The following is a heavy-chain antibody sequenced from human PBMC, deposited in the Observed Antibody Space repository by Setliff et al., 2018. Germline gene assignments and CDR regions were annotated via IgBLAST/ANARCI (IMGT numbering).Heavy chain of an antibody. CDR2: INPSGGST. J-gene: IGHJ4*02. D-gene: IGHD1-26*01. V-gene: IGHV1-46*01. CDR3: ARSLVGATYSVYSDY. CDR1: GYTFTSYY. Sequence: GASVKVSCKASGYTFTSYYMHWVRQAPGQGLEWMGIINPSGGSTSYAQKFQGRVTMTRDTSTSTVYMELSSLRSEDTAVYYCARSLVGATYSVYSDYWGQGALVTVSS.